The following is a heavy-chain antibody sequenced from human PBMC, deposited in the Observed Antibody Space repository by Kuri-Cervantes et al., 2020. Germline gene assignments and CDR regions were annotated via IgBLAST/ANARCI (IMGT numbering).Heavy chain of an antibody. CDR1: GFTFSNYW. CDR2: IKSDGSFI. CDR3: ATLEGSWNSYYYVY. J-gene: IGHJ4*02. Sequence: GKSLKISCAGSGFTFSNYWMSWVRQVPGKGLVWVSRIKSDGSFIGYADSVKCRFTISRYNAKNTLYLQMNNLRDDDTAVYYCATLEGSWNSYYYVYWGQGTLVTVSS. D-gene: IGHD3-3*01. V-gene: IGHV3-74*01.